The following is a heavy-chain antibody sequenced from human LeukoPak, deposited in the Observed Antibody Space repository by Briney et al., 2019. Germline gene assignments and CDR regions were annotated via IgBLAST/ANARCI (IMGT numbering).Heavy chain of an antibody. CDR1: GGSINSYY. Sequence: SETLSLTCTVSGGSINSYYWSWIRQPAGKGLEWIGRIYASGSTNYSPSLKSRVTISIDQSKNRFSLKLSSVTAADTAVYYCARGGAMIEGYYYMDVWGKGTTVTVSS. CDR2: IYASGST. D-gene: IGHD3-22*01. CDR3: ARGGAMIEGYYYMDV. J-gene: IGHJ6*03. V-gene: IGHV4-4*07.